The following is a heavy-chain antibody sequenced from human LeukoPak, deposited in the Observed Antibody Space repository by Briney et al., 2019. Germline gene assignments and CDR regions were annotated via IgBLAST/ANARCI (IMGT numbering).Heavy chain of an antibody. Sequence: PGGSLRLSCAASGFTFRTYTMNWVRQAPGKGLEWVSYISSSSLIIDYADSVKGRFTISRDNAKNSLYLQMNNLRAEDTAVYYCARPQGGDYVWGSYRRDAFDIWGQGTMVTVSS. D-gene: IGHD3-16*02. CDR3: ARPQGGDYVWGSYRRDAFDI. V-gene: IGHV3-48*01. CDR2: ISSSSLII. CDR1: GFTFRTYT. J-gene: IGHJ3*02.